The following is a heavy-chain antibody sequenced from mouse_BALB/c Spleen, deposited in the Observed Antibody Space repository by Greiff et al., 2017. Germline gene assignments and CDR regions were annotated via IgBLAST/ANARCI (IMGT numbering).Heavy chain of an antibody. Sequence: VQRVESGPDLVAPSQSLSITCTVSGFSLTSYGVHWVRQPPGKGLEWLVVIWSDGSTTYNSALKSRLSISKDNSKSQVFLKMNSLQTDDTAMYYCARHYYGSSYAMDYWGQGTSVTVSS. CDR1: GFSLTSYG. CDR3: ARHYYGSSYAMDY. CDR2: IWSDGST. J-gene: IGHJ4*01. D-gene: IGHD1-1*01. V-gene: IGHV2-6-2*01.